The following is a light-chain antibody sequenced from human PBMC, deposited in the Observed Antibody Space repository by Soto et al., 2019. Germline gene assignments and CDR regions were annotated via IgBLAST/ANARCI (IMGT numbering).Light chain of an antibody. V-gene: IGKV2-30*01. CDR2: QVS. J-gene: IGKJ1*01. CDR3: TQGTYRPLT. CDR1: QSLVSSDGNTY. Sequence: DVVMTQSPLSLPVTLGQPASISCRASQSLVSSDGNTYLVWFQQRPGQSPRRLIYQVSNRDSGFPDRLSGSGPGTDFTLKISSLETADVGRDYSTQGTYRPLTFGQGTKVHIK.